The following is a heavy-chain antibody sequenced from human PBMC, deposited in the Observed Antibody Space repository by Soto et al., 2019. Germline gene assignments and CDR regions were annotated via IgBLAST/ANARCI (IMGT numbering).Heavy chain of an antibody. D-gene: IGHD2-2*01. V-gene: IGHV3-33*01. CDR1: GFTFSSYG. CDR3: ARASCSSTSCYALDSYYYGMDV. Sequence: QVQLVESGGGVVQPGRSLRLSCAASGFTFSSYGMHWVRQAPGKGLEWVAVIWYDGSKKYYADSVKGRFTISRDNSKXTXXXQXHSLRAEDTAVYYCARASCSSTSCYALDSYYYGMDVWGQGTTVTVSS. CDR2: IWYDGSKK. J-gene: IGHJ6*02.